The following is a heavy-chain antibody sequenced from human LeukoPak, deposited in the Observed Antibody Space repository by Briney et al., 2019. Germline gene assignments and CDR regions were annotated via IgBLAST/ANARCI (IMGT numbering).Heavy chain of an antibody. CDR2: ISSTSRSYI. J-gene: IGHJ6*03. V-gene: IGHV3-21*01. Sequence: ETLSLTCTVSGGSISSSSYYWGWIRQAPGKGLEWVSSISSTSRSYIYYADSVKGRFTISRDNAKNSLYLQMNSLRAEDTAVYYCAREHSGYDFPGRDYYYMDVWGKGTTVTVSS. D-gene: IGHD5-12*01. CDR1: GGSISSSS. CDR3: AREHSGYDFPGRDYYYMDV.